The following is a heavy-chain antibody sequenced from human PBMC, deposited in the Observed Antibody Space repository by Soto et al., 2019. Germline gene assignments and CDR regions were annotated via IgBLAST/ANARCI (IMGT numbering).Heavy chain of an antibody. J-gene: IGHJ6*02. Sequence: QVQLVQSGAEVKKPGSSVTVSCKASGGTFSSYAISWVRQAPGQGLEWMGGTIPMFGTTSYAQRFQGRVTITADKSSRTAYMELSSLRSEDTAVYYCATGVGFYGMDVWGQGTTVTVSS. CDR3: ATGVGFYGMDV. CDR2: TIPMFGTT. V-gene: IGHV1-69*06. CDR1: GGTFSSYA. D-gene: IGHD7-27*01.